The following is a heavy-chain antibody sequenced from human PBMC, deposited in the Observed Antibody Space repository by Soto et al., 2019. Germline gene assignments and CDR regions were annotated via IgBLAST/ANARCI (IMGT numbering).Heavy chain of an antibody. CDR2: IDPSDSYT. Sequence: GESLKISCKGSGYSFTSYWISWVRQMPGKGLEWMGRIDPSDSYTNYSPSFQGHVTISADKSISIAYLQWSSLKASDTAMYYCAGQMGPMTTVPAYYYGMDVWGQGTTVTVSS. D-gene: IGHD4-17*01. CDR1: GYSFTSYW. CDR3: AGQMGPMTTVPAYYYGMDV. J-gene: IGHJ6*02. V-gene: IGHV5-10-1*01.